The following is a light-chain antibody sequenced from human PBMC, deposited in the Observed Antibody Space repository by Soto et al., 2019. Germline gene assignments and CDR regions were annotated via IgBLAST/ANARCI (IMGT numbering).Light chain of an antibody. CDR1: QSISSW. V-gene: IGKV1-5*03. CDR2: KAS. CDR3: QQDNRYWT. Sequence: DIQMTQSPSTLSASVGDRVTITCRASQSISSWLAWYQQKPGKAPKLLIYKASSLESGVPSRFSGSGSGTEFTLTISSLQADDFATYYCQQDNRYWTFGQGTKVEIK. J-gene: IGKJ1*01.